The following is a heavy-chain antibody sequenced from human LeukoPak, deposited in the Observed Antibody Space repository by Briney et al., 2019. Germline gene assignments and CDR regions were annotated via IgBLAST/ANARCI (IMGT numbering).Heavy chain of an antibody. D-gene: IGHD2/OR15-2a*01. CDR1: GDSVNSDIW. J-gene: IGHJ4*02. V-gene: IGHV4-4*02. CDR2: IFHSGAT. Sequence: PSETLSLTCTVSGDSVNSDIWWNWVRQSPGKGLEWIGQIFHSGATIHNPSLKSRITMSLDKSKNQFSLQLTSVTAADTAFYYCVSAPGNPGVLFDSWGQGILVTVSS. CDR3: VSAPGNPGVLFDS.